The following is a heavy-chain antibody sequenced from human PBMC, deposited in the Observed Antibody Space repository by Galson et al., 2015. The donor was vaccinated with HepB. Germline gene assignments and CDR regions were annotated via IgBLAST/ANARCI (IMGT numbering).Heavy chain of an antibody. CDR2: IKQDGSEK. J-gene: IGHJ4*02. V-gene: IGHV3-7*03. Sequence: SLRLSCAASGFTFSDNWMSWVRQAPGKGLEWVANIKQDGSEKDYVDSVRGRFTISRDNAKNPLYLQMNSLRVEDTAVYYCAKDSSTYYYASGRYQYFDYWGQGTLVTVSS. CDR3: AKDSSTYYYASGRYQYFDY. CDR1: GFTFSDNW. D-gene: IGHD3-10*01.